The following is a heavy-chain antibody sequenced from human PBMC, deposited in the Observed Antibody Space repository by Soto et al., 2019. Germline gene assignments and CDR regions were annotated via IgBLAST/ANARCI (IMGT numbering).Heavy chain of an antibody. V-gene: IGHV4-59*01. Sequence: SETLSLTCTVSGGSISSYYWSWIRQPPGKGLEWIGYIYYSGSTNYNPSLKSRVTISVDTSKNQFSLKLSSVTAADTAVYYCGRADIVVVPAAMPDAFDIWGQGTMVTVSS. CDR3: GRADIVVVPAAMPDAFDI. CDR1: GGSISSYY. J-gene: IGHJ3*02. CDR2: IYYSGST. D-gene: IGHD2-2*01.